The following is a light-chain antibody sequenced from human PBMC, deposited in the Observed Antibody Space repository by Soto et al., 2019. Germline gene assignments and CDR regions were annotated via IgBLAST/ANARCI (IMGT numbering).Light chain of an antibody. V-gene: IGKV3-15*01. CDR1: QSVSSN. CDR3: QQYNNWPPWT. J-gene: IGKJ1*01. CDR2: GAS. Sequence: EIVMTQSPATLSVSPGERATLSCRASQSVSSNLAWYEQKPGQAPRPLIYGASTRDTGIPARISGSGSGTEFTLTISSLQSEDFSVYYCQQYNNWPPWTFGQGTKVEIK.